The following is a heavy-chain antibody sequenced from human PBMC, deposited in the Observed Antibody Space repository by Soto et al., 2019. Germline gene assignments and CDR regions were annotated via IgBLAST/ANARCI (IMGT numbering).Heavy chain of an antibody. CDR2: MIPIFGTE. D-gene: IGHD6-13*01. CDR3: ARGRSRCYSGGFDP. V-gene: IGHV1-69*13. J-gene: IGHJ5*02. CDR1: GGTFSRYA. Sequence: SVKVSCKASGGTFSRYAISWVRQAPGQGLEWMGGMIPIFGTENYEQKFQGRVTITADEYRSTAYMELSSQRAEDTDGYYCARGRSRCYSGGFDPWGQGTLVTVSS.